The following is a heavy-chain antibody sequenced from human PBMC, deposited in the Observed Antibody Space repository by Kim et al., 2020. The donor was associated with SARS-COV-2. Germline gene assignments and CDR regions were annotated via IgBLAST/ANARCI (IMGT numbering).Heavy chain of an antibody. D-gene: IGHD1-26*01. Sequence: GGSLRLSCAASGFTFSSHAMSWVRQAPGKGLEWVAGLSDSGTSTYYADSVKGRFTVSRVNSNNTLYLQMSSLRADDTAIYYCASQWELLFSFDYWGQGTLVTASS. CDR1: GFTFSSHA. CDR3: ASQWELLFSFDY. V-gene: IGHV3-23*01. J-gene: IGHJ4*02. CDR2: LSDSGTST.